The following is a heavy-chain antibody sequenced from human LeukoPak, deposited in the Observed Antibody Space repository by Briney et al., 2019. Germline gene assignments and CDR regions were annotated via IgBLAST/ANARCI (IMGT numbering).Heavy chain of an antibody. CDR1: GGSISSSSYY. Sequence: PSETLSLTCTVSGGSISSSSYYWGWIRQPPGKGLEWIGSIYYSGSTYYNPSLKSRVTISVDTSKNQFSLKLSSVTAADTAVYYCARHPPGSPFDYWGQGTLVTVSS. CDR3: ARHPPGSPFDY. D-gene: IGHD6-25*01. CDR2: IYYSGST. V-gene: IGHV4-39*01. J-gene: IGHJ4*02.